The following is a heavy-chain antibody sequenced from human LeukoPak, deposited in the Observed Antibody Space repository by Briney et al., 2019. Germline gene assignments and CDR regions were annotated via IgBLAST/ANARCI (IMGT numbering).Heavy chain of an antibody. CDR3: ARGRGSGWYLKPYFDY. CDR1: GGSVNRGTFF. J-gene: IGHJ4*02. V-gene: IGHV4-34*01. D-gene: IGHD6-19*01. Sequence: SETLSLTCAVSGGSVNRGTFFWTWIRQPPGKGLEWIGEINHSGSTNYNPSLKSRVTISVDTSKNQFSLKLSSVTAADTAVYYCARGRGSGWYLKPYFDYWGQGTLVTVSS. CDR2: INHSGST.